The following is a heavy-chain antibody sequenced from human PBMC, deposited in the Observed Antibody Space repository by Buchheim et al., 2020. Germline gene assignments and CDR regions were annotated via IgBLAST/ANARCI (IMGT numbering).Heavy chain of an antibody. V-gene: IGHV4-34*01. CDR3: ARGRYSGSYPYYYYYGMDV. Sequence: QVQLQQWGAGLLKPSETLSLTCAVYGGSFSGYYWSWIRQPPGKGLEWIGEINHSGSTNYNPSLKSRVTISVDTSKNQFSLKLSSVTAADTAVYYCARGRYSGSYPYYYYYGMDVWGQGTT. D-gene: IGHD1-26*01. CDR1: GGSFSGYY. J-gene: IGHJ6*02. CDR2: INHSGST.